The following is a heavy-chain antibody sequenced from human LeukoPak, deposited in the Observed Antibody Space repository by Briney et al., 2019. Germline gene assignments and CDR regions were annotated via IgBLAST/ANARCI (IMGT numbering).Heavy chain of an antibody. CDR3: ARWFGEFEFDY. Sequence: SETLSLTCIVSGGSISSSGYYWVWIRQPLGKGLEWIGSISYSGGTYYNPSLKSRVTISIDTSKKQFSLNVISATAADTAVYYCARWFGEFEFDYWGQGTLVTVSS. CDR2: ISYSGGT. V-gene: IGHV4-39*07. D-gene: IGHD3-10*01. CDR1: GGSISSSGYY. J-gene: IGHJ4*02.